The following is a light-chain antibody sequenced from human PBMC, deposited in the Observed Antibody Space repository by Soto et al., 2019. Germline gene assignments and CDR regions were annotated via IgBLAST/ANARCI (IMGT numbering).Light chain of an antibody. V-gene: IGKV1-5*01. CDR2: DAS. J-gene: IGKJ5*01. CDR1: QSISSW. CDR3: QQSYSTPYT. Sequence: DIQMTQSPSTLSASVGARVTITCRASQSISSWLAWYQQKPGKAPKLLIYDASSLESGVPSRFSGSGSGTDFTLTISSLQPEDFATYYCQQSYSTPYTFGQGTRLEI.